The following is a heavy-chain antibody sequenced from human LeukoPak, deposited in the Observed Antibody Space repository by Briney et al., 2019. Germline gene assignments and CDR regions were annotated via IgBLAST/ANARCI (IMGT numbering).Heavy chain of an antibody. CDR3: ARGYCSGGSCYFNYFDY. V-gene: IGHV3-21*01. J-gene: IGHJ4*02. D-gene: IGHD2-15*01. CDR1: GFTFSSNS. CDR2: ISSGSSYI. Sequence: GGSLRLSCAASGFTFSSNSMNWVRRAPGKGLEWVSSISSGSSYIYYADSVKGRFTISRDNAKNSLYLQMNSLRAEDTAVYYCARGYCSGGSCYFNYFDYWGQGTLVTVSS.